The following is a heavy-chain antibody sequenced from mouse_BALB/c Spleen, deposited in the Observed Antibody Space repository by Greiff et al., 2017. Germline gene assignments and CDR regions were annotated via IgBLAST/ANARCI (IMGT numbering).Heavy chain of an antibody. J-gene: IGHJ3*01. D-gene: IGHD1-1*01. V-gene: IGHV3-2*02. Sequence: EVQLQQSGPGLVKPSQSLSLTCTVTGYSITSDYAWNWIRQFPGNKLEWMGYISYSGSTSYNPSLKSRISITRDTSKNQFFLQLNSVTTEDTATYYCARGGISPFAYWGQGTLVTVSA. CDR2: ISYSGST. CDR3: ARGGISPFAY. CDR1: GYSITSDYA.